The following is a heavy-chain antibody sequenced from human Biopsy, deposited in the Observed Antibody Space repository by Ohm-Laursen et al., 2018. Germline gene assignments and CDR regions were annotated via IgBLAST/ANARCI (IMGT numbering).Heavy chain of an antibody. D-gene: IGHD1-7*01. V-gene: IGHV4-4*07. CDR2: IYTSGSS. J-gene: IGHJ3*02. Sequence: SETLSLTCSVSGGSLSNYYWSWIRQPAGKGLEWIGRIYTSGSSNKNPSLMSRVTMSVDTSKKQFSLTVYSVTAADTAVYYCARDYGLELGGLEAFDIWGQGTMVTVSS. CDR1: GGSLSNYY. CDR3: ARDYGLELGGLEAFDI.